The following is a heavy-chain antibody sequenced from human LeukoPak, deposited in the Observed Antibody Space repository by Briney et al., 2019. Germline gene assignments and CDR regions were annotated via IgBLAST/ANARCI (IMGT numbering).Heavy chain of an antibody. Sequence: GGSLRLSCAASGFTFSSYSMNWVRQAPGKGLEWVSYISSSSSTIYYADSVKGRFTISRDNAKNSLYLQMNSLRDEDTAVYYCAKDGYSYGYYYGMDVWGQGTTVTVSS. D-gene: IGHD5-18*01. CDR2: ISSSSSTI. J-gene: IGHJ6*02. CDR3: AKDGYSYGYYYGMDV. CDR1: GFTFSSYS. V-gene: IGHV3-48*02.